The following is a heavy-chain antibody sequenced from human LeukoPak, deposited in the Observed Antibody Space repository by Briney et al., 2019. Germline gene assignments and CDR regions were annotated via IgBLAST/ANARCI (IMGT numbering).Heavy chain of an antibody. Sequence: GGSLRLSCVASGFTFSIYGMHWVRQAPGKGLEWVAVIWFDGSNTYYADSVKGRFTISRDNSNNTLYLQMNSLRAEDTAVYYCAKDLGWFGELLSLDYWGQGTLVTVSS. CDR2: IWFDGSNT. D-gene: IGHD3-10*01. J-gene: IGHJ4*02. V-gene: IGHV3-33*06. CDR3: AKDLGWFGELLSLDY. CDR1: GFTFSIYG.